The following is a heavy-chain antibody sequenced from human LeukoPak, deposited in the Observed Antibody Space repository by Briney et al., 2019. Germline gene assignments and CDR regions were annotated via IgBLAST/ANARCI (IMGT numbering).Heavy chain of an antibody. CDR3: ARVGCSGGSCYPHYYYGMDV. CDR1: GFTFSSYS. V-gene: IGHV3-21*01. CDR2: ISSSSSYI. D-gene: IGHD2-15*01. Sequence: PGGSLRLSCAASGFTFSSYSMNWVRQAPGKGLEWVSSISSSSSYIYYADSVKGRFTISRDNAKNSLYLQMNSLRAEDTAVYYCARVGCSGGSCYPHYYYGMDVWGQGTTVTVSS. J-gene: IGHJ6*02.